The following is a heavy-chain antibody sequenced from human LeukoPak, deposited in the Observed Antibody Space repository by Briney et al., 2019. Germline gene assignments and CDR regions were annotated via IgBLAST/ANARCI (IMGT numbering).Heavy chain of an antibody. D-gene: IGHD2-2*01. J-gene: IGHJ4*02. CDR2: ISYDGSNK. CDR3: ASDMVVVPAASDY. Sequence: GGSLRLSCAASGFTFSSYAMHWVRQAPGKGLEWVAVISYDGSNKYYADSVKGRFTISRDNSKNTLYLQMNSLRAEDTAVYYCASDMVVVPAASDYWGQGTLVTVSS. V-gene: IGHV3-30*04. CDR1: GFTFSSYA.